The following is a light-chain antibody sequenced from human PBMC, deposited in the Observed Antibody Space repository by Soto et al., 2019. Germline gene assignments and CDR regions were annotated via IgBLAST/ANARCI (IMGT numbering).Light chain of an antibody. CDR2: QDS. CDR1: KVGDKY. Sequence: SYELTQPPSVSVSPGQTASITCSGDKVGDKYACWYQQKPGQSPVLVIYQDSKRPSGIPERFSGSNSGNTATLTISGTQAMDEADYYCQEWDSSTVVFGGGTQLTVL. V-gene: IGLV3-1*01. CDR3: QEWDSSTVV. J-gene: IGLJ2*01.